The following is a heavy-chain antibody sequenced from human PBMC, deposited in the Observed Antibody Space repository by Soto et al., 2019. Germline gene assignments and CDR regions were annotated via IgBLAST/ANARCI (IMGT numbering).Heavy chain of an antibody. CDR3: ARDPSRIAAPSLGDYYYYGMDV. D-gene: IGHD6-6*01. V-gene: IGHV1-3*01. J-gene: IGHJ6*02. Sequence: ASVKVSCKASGYTFTSYAMHWVRQAPGQRLEWMGWINAGNGNTKYSQKFQGRVTITRDTSASTAYMELSSLRSEDTAVYYCARDPSRIAAPSLGDYYYYGMDVWGQGTTVTVSS. CDR2: INAGNGNT. CDR1: GYTFTSYA.